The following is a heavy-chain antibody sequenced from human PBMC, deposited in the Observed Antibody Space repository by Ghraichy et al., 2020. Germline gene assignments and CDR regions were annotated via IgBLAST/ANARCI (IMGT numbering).Heavy chain of an antibody. J-gene: IGHJ2*01. CDR1: GFTFSSYA. CDR3: AKVVSWRYFDL. Sequence: GGSLRLSCAASGFTFSSYAMTWVRQAPGKGLEWVSATSGGGGSTYYADSVKVRFTISRDNSKNTLYLQMNSLRAEDTAVYSCAKVVSWRYFDLWGRGTLVTVSS. CDR2: TSGGGGST. V-gene: IGHV3-23*01. D-gene: IGHD5/OR15-5a*01.